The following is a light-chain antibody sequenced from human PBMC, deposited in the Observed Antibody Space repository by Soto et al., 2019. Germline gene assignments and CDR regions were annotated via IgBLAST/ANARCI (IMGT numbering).Light chain of an antibody. Sequence: EIVLARSPGTLSLSPGEGATLAGRASQNVNSNHIAWYQQKPGQPPRLLISYASNRATGIPGRFSGGGSGTDFTLTISSLEPEDFAVYYCQQRNYWLSFGGGTKVDIK. J-gene: IGKJ4*01. CDR3: QQRNYWLS. CDR2: YAS. CDR1: QNVNSNH. V-gene: IGKV3D-20*02.